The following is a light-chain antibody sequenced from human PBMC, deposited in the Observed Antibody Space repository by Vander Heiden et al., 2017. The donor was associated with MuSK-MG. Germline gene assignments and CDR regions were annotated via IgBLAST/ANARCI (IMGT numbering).Light chain of an antibody. CDR2: GAS. J-gene: IGKJ2*01. Sequence: EIVTTQSPATLSVSPGERATLSCRASQSVNSNLAWYQQKPGQAPRLLIYGASTRATGIPARFSGSGSGTEFTLTISSLQSEDFAVYYCQQYNNWPYTFGQGTKVEIK. CDR1: QSVNSN. V-gene: IGKV3-15*01. CDR3: QQYNNWPYT.